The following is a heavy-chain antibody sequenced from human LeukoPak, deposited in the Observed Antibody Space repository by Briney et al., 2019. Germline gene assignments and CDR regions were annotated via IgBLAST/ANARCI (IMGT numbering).Heavy chain of an antibody. CDR1: GGTFSSYA. CDR2: IIPIFGTA. V-gene: IGHV1-69*13. Sequence: SVNVSCKASGGTFSSYAISWVRQAPGQGLEWMGGIIPIFGTANYAQKFQGRVTITADESTSTAYMELSSLRSEDTAVYYCARSPLCSTSCYLVVPYYYYYMDVWGKGTTVTVSS. D-gene: IGHD2-2*01. J-gene: IGHJ6*03. CDR3: ARSPLCSTSCYLVVPYYYYYMDV.